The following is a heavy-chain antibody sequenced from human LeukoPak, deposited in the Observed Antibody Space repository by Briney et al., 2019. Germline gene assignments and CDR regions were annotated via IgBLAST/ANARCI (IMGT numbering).Heavy chain of an antibody. D-gene: IGHD5-18*01. CDR1: GGSISSYY. V-gene: IGHV4-59*08. CDR2: IYYSGST. J-gene: IGHJ4*02. Sequence: PSETLSLTCTVSGGSISSYYWSWIRQPPGKGPEWVGNIYYSGSTNYNPSLKSRVTISVDTSKTQFSLKLSSVTAADTAVYYCARWGYSYGDDSWGQGTLVTVSS. CDR3: ARWGYSYGDDS.